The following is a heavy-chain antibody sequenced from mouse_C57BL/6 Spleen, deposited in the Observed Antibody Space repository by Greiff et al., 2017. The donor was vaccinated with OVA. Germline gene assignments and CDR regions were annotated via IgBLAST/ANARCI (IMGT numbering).Heavy chain of an antibody. CDR1: GFTFSSYG. CDR3: ARHGEDYYFDY. CDR2: ISSGGSYT. V-gene: IGHV5-6*01. J-gene: IGHJ2*01. Sequence: DVQLVESGGDLVKPGGSLKLSCAASGFTFSSYGMSWVRQTPDKRLEWVATISSGGSYTYYPDSVKGRFTISRDNAKNTLYLQMSSLKSEDTAMYYCARHGEDYYFDYWGQGTTLTVSS.